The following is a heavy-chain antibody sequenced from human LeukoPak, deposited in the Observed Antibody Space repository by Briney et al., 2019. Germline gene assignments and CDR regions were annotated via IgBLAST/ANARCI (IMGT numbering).Heavy chain of an antibody. CDR3: ARVVRSSWFRYYFDY. D-gene: IGHD6-13*01. V-gene: IGHV4-61*02. CDR1: GGSISSGSYY. Sequence: SETLSLTCTVSGGSISSGSYYWSWIRQPAGKGLEWIGRIYTSGSTNYNPSLKSRVTISVDTSKNQFSLKLSSVTAADTAVYYCARVVRSSWFRYYFDYWGQGTLVTVSS. CDR2: IYTSGST. J-gene: IGHJ4*02.